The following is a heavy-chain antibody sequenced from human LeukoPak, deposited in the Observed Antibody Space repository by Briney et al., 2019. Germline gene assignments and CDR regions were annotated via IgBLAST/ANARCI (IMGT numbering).Heavy chain of an antibody. V-gene: IGHV3-21*01. CDR3: ARGGIAAADAFDI. Sequence: GGSLRLSCAASGFTFSSYSMNWVRQAPGKGLEWVSSISSSSSYIYYADSVKGRFTISRDNAKNSLYLQMNSLRAEDTAVYYCARGGIAAADAFDIWGQGTMVTVSS. J-gene: IGHJ3*02. CDR1: GFTFSSYS. CDR2: ISSSSSYI. D-gene: IGHD6-13*01.